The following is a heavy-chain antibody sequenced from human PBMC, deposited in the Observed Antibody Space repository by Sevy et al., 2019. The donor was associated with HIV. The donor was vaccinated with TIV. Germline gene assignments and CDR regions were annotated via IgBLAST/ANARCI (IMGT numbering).Heavy chain of an antibody. Sequence: GESLKISCEVSGFTFSNYWMTWVRQAPGKGLEWVANIKEDGSDKYDGDSVKGRFSLSRDNAKNSLYLQMDSLRAEDTAVYYCVRDGLASATDFDYWGQGTLVTVSS. CDR2: IKEDGSDK. V-gene: IGHV3-7*01. J-gene: IGHJ4*02. D-gene: IGHD2-15*01. CDR1: GFTFSNYW. CDR3: VRDGLASATDFDY.